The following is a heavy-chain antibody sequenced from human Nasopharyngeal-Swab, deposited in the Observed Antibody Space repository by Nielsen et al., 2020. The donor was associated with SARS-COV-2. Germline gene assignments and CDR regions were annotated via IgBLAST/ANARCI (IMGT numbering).Heavy chain of an antibody. Sequence: GESLKISCAASGFTFSSYSMNWVRQAPGKGLEWGSYISSSSTTIYYADSVKGRFTISRDNAKNSLYLQMNSLRAEDTAVYYCAKYRSYYGSGSYLTNAFDIWGQGTMVTVSS. CDR2: ISSSSTTI. V-gene: IGHV3-48*04. CDR3: AKYRSYYGSGSYLTNAFDI. CDR1: GFTFSSYS. J-gene: IGHJ3*02. D-gene: IGHD3-10*01.